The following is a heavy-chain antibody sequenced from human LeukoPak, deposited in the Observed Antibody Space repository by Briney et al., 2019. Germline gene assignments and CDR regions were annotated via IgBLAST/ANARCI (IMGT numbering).Heavy chain of an antibody. CDR3: ARDVVLGGMDV. CDR2: IKQDGSEK. D-gene: IGHD2-15*01. V-gene: IGHV3-7*01. J-gene: IGHJ6*02. Sequence: PGGSLRLSCAASGFTFSSYWMSWVRQAPGKGLEWVANIKQDGSEKSKNSLYLQMNSLRAEDTAVYYCARDVVLGGMDVWGQGTTVTVSS. CDR1: GFTFSSYW.